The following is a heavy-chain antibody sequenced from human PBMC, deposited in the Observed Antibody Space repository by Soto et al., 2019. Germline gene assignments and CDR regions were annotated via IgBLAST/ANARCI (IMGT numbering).Heavy chain of an antibody. CDR3: ARDEANDIAAAGTWFDP. J-gene: IGHJ5*02. CDR2: IYHSGST. CDR1: GYSISSGYY. D-gene: IGHD6-13*01. Sequence: PSETLSLTCAVSGYSISSGYYWGWIRQPPGKGLEWIGSIYHSGSTYYNPSLKSRVTISVDTSKNQFSLKLSSVTAADTAVYYCARDEANDIAAAGTWFDPWGQGTLVTVSS. V-gene: IGHV4-38-2*02.